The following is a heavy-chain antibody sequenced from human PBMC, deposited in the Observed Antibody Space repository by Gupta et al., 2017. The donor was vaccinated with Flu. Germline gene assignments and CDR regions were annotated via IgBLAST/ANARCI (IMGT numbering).Heavy chain of an antibody. V-gene: IGHV3-48*03. D-gene: IGHD3-3*01. CDR2: ISSSGSTI. CDR1: GFTFSSYE. CDR3: ATHDFWSGMLFDY. J-gene: IGHJ4*02. Sequence: EVQLVESGGGLVQPGGSLRLSCAASGFTFSSYEMNWVRQAPGKGLEWVSYISSSGSTIYYADSVKGRFTISRDNAKNSLYLQMNSLRAEDTAVYYCATHDFWSGMLFDYWGQGTLVTVSS.